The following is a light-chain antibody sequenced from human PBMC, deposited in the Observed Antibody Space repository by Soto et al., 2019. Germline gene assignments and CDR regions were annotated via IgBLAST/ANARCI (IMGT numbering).Light chain of an antibody. CDR3: QQYDHSPRT. V-gene: IGKV3-20*01. CDR2: GVS. J-gene: IGKJ1*01. Sequence: IVLTQSPGTLSLSPGERATLSCRASQALQRSFLAWYQHKPGQSPRLLISGVSSRAAGVPDRFSGSGSGTDFTLTISRLEPQDYAVYFCQQYDHSPRTFGQGTKVEI. CDR1: QALQRSF.